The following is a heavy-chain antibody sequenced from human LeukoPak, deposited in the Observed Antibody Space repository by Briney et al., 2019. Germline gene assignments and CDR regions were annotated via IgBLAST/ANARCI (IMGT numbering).Heavy chain of an antibody. CDR1: GGSISSYC. Sequence: SETLSLSCTVSGGSISSYCWSWIRQPPGKGLEWIGYIYYSGSTNYNPSLKSRVTISVDTSKNQFSLKLSSVTAADTAVYYCARGITMIVVVMSYYMDVWGKGTTVTVSS. CDR3: ARGITMIVVVMSYYMDV. CDR2: IYYSGST. V-gene: IGHV4-59*01. D-gene: IGHD3-22*01. J-gene: IGHJ6*03.